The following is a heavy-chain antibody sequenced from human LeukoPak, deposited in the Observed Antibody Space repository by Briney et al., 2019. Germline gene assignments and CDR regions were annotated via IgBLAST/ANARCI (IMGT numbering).Heavy chain of an antibody. D-gene: IGHD6-19*01. Sequence: ASVKVSCKASGYTFTGYYMHWVRQAPGQGLEWMGRINPNSGGTNYAQKFQGRVTMTRDTSISTAYMEQSRLRSDDTAVYYCARGYSSGWYPNYYYYMDVWGKGTTVTVSS. CDR1: GYTFTGYY. V-gene: IGHV1-2*06. CDR3: ARGYSSGWYPNYYYYMDV. CDR2: INPNSGGT. J-gene: IGHJ6*03.